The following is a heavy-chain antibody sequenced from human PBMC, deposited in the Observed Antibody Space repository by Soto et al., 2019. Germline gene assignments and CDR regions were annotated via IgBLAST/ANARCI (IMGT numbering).Heavy chain of an antibody. Sequence: QVQLVQSGAEVKKPGSSVKVSCKASGGTFSSYAISWVRQAPGQGLEWMGGIIPIFGTANYAQKFQGRVTITADESTSTAYRELGSVRSEDTAVYYCARDRAARPHYSYGMDGWGQGTTVTVSS. CDR2: IIPIFGTA. J-gene: IGHJ6*02. CDR3: ARDRAARPHYSYGMDG. CDR1: GGTFSSYA. V-gene: IGHV1-69*12. D-gene: IGHD6-6*01.